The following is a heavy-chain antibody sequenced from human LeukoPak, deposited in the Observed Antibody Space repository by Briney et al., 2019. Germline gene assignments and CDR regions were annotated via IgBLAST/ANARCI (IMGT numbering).Heavy chain of an antibody. CDR2: ISGSGGST. CDR3: AKDGQEDPVDY. V-gene: IGHV3-23*01. J-gene: IGHJ4*02. Sequence: GGSLRLSCAASGFTFSSYAMSWVRQAPGKGLEWVSAISGSGGSTYYADSVKGRFTISRDNSKNTLYLQMNSLTAEATAVYYCAKDGQEDPVDYWGQGALVTVSS. CDR1: GFTFSSYA.